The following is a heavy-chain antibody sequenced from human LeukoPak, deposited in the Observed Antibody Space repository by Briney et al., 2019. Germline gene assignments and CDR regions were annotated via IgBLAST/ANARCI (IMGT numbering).Heavy chain of an antibody. J-gene: IGHJ4*02. CDR3: ARDQEGGTYSRGFDL. CDR1: GFTFSRYS. Sequence: GGSLRLSCAASGFTFSRYSMNWVRQAPGKGLEWVSVLYAGGKTDYADSVKGRFTISRDNSKNTLYLQMNSLGAEDTAMYYCARDQEGGTYSRGFDLWGQGTRVIVSS. D-gene: IGHD1-26*01. V-gene: IGHV3-53*01. CDR2: LYAGGKT.